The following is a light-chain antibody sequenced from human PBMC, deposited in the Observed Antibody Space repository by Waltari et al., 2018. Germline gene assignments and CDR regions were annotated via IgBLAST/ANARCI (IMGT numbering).Light chain of an antibody. CDR1: SCDVGGYNY. J-gene: IGLJ3*02. V-gene: IGLV2-14*03. CDR2: DVS. CDR3: STYASTNTWV. Sequence: QSALTQPASVSGSPGQSITISCTGTSCDVGGYNYVSWYQQHPGKAPKVMIYDVSNRPSGVSNRFSGSKSGNTASLTISGLQAEDEADYYCSTYASTNTWVFGGGTRLTVL.